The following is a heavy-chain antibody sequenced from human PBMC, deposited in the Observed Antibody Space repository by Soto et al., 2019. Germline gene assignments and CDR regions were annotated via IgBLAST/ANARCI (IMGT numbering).Heavy chain of an antibody. CDR1: GGSISSGGYQ. CDR3: ASPGLRSNAEYFQH. Sequence: QVQLQESGPGLVNPSQTLSLTCTVSGGSISSGGYQWSWIRQHPGKGLEWIGYIYDSGSTYYNASRKTRVTISVDTSKDQFSLKLSSVPAADTAVYYCASPGLRSNAEYFQHWGQGTLVTVSS. J-gene: IGHJ1*01. CDR2: IYDSGST. V-gene: IGHV4-31*03.